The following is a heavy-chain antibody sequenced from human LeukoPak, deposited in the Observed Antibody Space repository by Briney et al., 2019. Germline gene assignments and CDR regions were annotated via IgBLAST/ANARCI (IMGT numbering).Heavy chain of an antibody. Sequence: PGGSLRLSCAASGFTFSSYGMSWVRQAPGKGLEWVSAISGSGGSTYYADSVKGRFTISRDNSKNTLYLQMNSLRAEDTAVYYCARGAMVRGVMEILDYWGQGTLVTVSS. V-gene: IGHV3-23*01. CDR1: GFTFSSYG. D-gene: IGHD3-10*01. CDR3: ARGAMVRGVMEILDY. J-gene: IGHJ4*02. CDR2: ISGSGGST.